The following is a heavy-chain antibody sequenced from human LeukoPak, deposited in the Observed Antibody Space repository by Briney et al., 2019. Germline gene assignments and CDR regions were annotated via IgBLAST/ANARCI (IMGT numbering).Heavy chain of an antibody. CDR1: GFTFSSYA. CDR2: ISYDGSNK. V-gene: IGHV3-30*04. CDR3: ARDPNGDYEDYYYYYGMDV. J-gene: IGHJ6*04. D-gene: IGHD4-17*01. Sequence: PGGSLRLSCAASGFTFSSYAMHWVRQAPGKGLEWVAVISYDGSNKYYADSVKGRFTISRDNSKNTLYLQMNSLRAEDTAVYYCARDPNGDYEDYYYYYGMDVWGKGTTVTVSS.